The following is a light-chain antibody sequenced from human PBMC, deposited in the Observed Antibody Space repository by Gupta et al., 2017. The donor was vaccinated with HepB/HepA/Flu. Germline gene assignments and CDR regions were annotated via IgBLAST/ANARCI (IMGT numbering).Light chain of an antibody. CDR2: EDK. CDR1: KLGEKY. Sequence: SYELIQSPSVSLSPGQTASINCSGDKLGEKYASCYQQKPGQSPLLVIYEDKKRPAGIPERFFGSNSGNTATLTISGTQAMDEADYYCQAWDSMVVFGGGTKLTVL. J-gene: IGLJ2*01. V-gene: IGLV3-1*01. CDR3: QAWDSMVV.